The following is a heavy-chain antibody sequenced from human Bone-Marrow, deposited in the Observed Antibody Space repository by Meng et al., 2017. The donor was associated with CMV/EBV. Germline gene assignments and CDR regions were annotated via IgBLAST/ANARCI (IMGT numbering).Heavy chain of an antibody. Sequence: SVKVSCKASGYNFTSYDINWVRQATGQGLEWMGWMNPNSGNTGYAQKFQGRVTITRNTSISTAYMELSSLRSEDTAVYYCARVGSGWYYFGIPYYYYGMDVWRQGTTVTVSS. CDR3: ARVGSGWYYFGIPYYYYGMDV. CDR1: GYNFTSYD. CDR2: MNPNSGNT. V-gene: IGHV1-8*03. D-gene: IGHD6-19*01. J-gene: IGHJ6*02.